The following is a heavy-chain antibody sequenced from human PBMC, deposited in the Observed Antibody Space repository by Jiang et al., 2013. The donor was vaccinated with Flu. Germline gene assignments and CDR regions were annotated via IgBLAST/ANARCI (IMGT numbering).Heavy chain of an antibody. CDR2: TYYRSKWYN. CDR1: SSNSAA. Sequence: SSNSAAWNWIRQSPSRGLEWLGRTYYRSKWYNDYAVSVKSRITINPDTSKNQFSLQLNSVTPEDTAVYYCARVYCSSTSCLTSWYFDLWGRGTLVTVSS. CDR3: ARVYCSSTSCLTSWYFDL. V-gene: IGHV6-1*01. J-gene: IGHJ2*01. D-gene: IGHD2-2*01.